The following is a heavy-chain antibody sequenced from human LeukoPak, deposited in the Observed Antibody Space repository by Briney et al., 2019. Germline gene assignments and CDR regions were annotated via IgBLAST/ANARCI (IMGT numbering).Heavy chain of an antibody. Sequence: PGGSLRLSCAASGFTFDDYAMHWVRQAPGKGLEWVSGISWNSGSIGYADSVKGRFTIFRDNAKNSLYLQMNSLRAEDTALYYCAKDMVGMDVWGQGTTVTVSS. CDR2: ISWNSGSI. CDR1: GFTFDDYA. CDR3: AKDMVGMDV. V-gene: IGHV3-9*01. J-gene: IGHJ6*02.